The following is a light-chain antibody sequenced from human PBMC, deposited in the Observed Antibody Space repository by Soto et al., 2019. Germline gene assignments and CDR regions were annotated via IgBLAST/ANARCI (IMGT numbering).Light chain of an antibody. V-gene: IGKV1-5*03. CDR3: QQYNSYPYT. Sequence: DLQMTQSPSTLSASVGDRVTITCRASQSISSWLAWYQQKPGKAPNLLIYKASSLESGVPSRFSGSGSGTEFTLTISSLQPDDFATYHCQQYNSYPYTFGQGTKLEIK. CDR1: QSISSW. CDR2: KAS. J-gene: IGKJ2*01.